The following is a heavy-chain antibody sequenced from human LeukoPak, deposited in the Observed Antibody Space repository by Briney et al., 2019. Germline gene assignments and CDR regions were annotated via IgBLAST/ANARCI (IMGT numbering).Heavy chain of an antibody. CDR1: GYSFTSYW. CDR2: IYPGDSDT. Sequence: GESLKISCKGSGYSFTSYWIGWVRQMPGKGLEWMGIIYPGDSDTRYSPSFQGRVTISADKSITTAYLQWSSLKASDTAMYYCASYNYYDSSGYYYEWVYWGQGTLVTVSS. V-gene: IGHV5-51*01. J-gene: IGHJ4*02. D-gene: IGHD3-22*01. CDR3: ASYNYYDSSGYYYEWVY.